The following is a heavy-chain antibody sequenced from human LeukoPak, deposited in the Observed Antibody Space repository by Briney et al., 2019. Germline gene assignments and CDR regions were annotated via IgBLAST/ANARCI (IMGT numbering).Heavy chain of an antibody. Sequence: PGGSLRLSCAASGFTLSTYVMTWVRQASGKGLEWVSAIGADGRSTDYADSVKGRFTISRDISKNTLYLQMNSLRAEDTALYYCTRRVGGTPDHWGLGTLVTVSS. CDR1: GFTLSTYV. D-gene: IGHD1-26*01. CDR3: TRRVGGTPDH. CDR2: IGADGRST. V-gene: IGHV3-23*01. J-gene: IGHJ5*02.